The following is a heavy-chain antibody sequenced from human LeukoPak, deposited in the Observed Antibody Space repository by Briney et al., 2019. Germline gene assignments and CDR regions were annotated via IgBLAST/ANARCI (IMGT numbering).Heavy chain of an antibody. Sequence: GGSLRLSCAASGFTFSSYAMSWVRQAPGKGLEWVSAISGGGGSTYYADSVKGRFTISRDNSKNTLYLQMNSLRAEDTAVYYCAKDIVSSKGPSQKIAAAGFDYWGQGTLVTVSS. J-gene: IGHJ4*02. CDR3: AKDIVSSKGPSQKIAAAGFDY. CDR2: ISGGGGST. V-gene: IGHV3-23*01. CDR1: GFTFSSYA. D-gene: IGHD6-13*01.